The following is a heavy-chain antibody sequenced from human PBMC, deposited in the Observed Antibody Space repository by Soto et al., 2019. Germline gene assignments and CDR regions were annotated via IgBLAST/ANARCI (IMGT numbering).Heavy chain of an antibody. CDR2: IYPGDSDT. CDR3: ARYIGYSSSRYHYYYGMDV. Sequence: ESLKISCKGSGYSFTSYWIGWVRQMPGKGLEWMGIIYPGDSDTRYSPSFQGQVTISADKSISTAYLQWSSLKASDTAMYYCARYIGYSSSRYHYYYGMDVWGQGTTVTVSS. J-gene: IGHJ6*02. CDR1: GYSFTSYW. V-gene: IGHV5-51*01. D-gene: IGHD6-13*01.